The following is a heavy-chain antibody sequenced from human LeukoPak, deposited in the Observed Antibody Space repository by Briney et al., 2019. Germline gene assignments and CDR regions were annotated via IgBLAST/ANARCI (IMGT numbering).Heavy chain of an antibody. D-gene: IGHD3-22*01. CDR2: IIPIFGTA. CDR3: ARGGYYDSSAEYYFDY. CDR1: GGTFSSYA. V-gene: IGHV1-69*05. J-gene: IGHJ4*02. Sequence: SVKVSCKASGGTFSSYAISWVRQAPGQGLEWMGGIIPIFGTANYAQKFQGRVTITTDESTSTAYMEPSSLRSEDTAVYYCARGGYYDSSAEYYFDYWGQGTLVTVSS.